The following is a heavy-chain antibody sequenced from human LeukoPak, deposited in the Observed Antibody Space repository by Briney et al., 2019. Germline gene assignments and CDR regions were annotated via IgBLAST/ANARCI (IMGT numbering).Heavy chain of an antibody. Sequence: ASETLSLTCTVSGGSISSYYWSWIRQPPGKGLEWIGEINHSGSTNYNPSLKSRVTISVDTSKNQFSLKLSSVTAADTAVYYCASSSQYSSSWTTSNWFDPWGQGTLVTVSS. V-gene: IGHV4-34*01. J-gene: IGHJ5*02. D-gene: IGHD6-13*01. CDR2: INHSGST. CDR1: GGSISSYY. CDR3: ASSSQYSSSWTTSNWFDP.